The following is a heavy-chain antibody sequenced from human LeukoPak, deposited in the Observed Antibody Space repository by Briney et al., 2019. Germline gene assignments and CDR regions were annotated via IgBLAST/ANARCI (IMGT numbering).Heavy chain of an antibody. CDR1: GFNFNNYG. Sequence: GGSLRLSCAASGFNFNNYGMHWVRQAPGEGLEWLTFIRYDGSSKWYADSVQGRFTVSRDNSKNTVDLQMNSLRVEDMARYYCVKDFSSPYPPVDFQHWGRGTLVTVSS. CDR2: IRYDGSSK. D-gene: IGHD1-14*01. V-gene: IGHV3-30*02. CDR3: VKDFSSPYPPVDFQH. J-gene: IGHJ1*01.